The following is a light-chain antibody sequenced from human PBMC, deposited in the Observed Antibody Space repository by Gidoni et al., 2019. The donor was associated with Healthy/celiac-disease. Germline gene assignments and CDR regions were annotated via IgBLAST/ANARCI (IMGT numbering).Light chain of an antibody. V-gene: IGKV3-15*01. J-gene: IGKJ4*01. CDR3: QQYNNWPLT. CDR1: QSVSSN. Sequence: EIVMAQSPSTLSVSPGDRATISCRASQSVSSNLDWYQQKPGQAPRLLIYGASTRATGIPARFSGSGSGTEFTLTISSLQSEDFAVYYCQQYNNWPLTFGGGTKVEIK. CDR2: GAS.